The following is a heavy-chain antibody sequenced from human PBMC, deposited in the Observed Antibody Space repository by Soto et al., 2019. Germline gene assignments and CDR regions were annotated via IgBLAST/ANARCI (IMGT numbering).Heavy chain of an antibody. CDR2: VATGNGNT. Sequence: ASVKVSCKASGYTFTSYTLYWVRQAPGQRLEWMGWVATGNGNTKYSQNFQGRVTISRDNAKNSLYLQMNSLSAEDTAVYYCARDFNVYYDILTGYSPPGYWGQGTLVTVSS. CDR1: GYTFTSYT. J-gene: IGHJ4*02. CDR3: ARDFNVYYDILTGYSPPGY. V-gene: IGHV1-3*04. D-gene: IGHD3-9*01.